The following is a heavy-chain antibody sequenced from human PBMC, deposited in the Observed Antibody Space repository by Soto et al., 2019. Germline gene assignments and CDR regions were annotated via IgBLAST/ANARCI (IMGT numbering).Heavy chain of an antibody. CDR1: GGSIGKYF. J-gene: IGHJ5*02. CDR2: IFHNGDT. Sequence: QVQLRESGPGVVKPSETLSPTCTVSGGSIGKYFWSWIRQPAGKGLEWIGRIFHNGDTDYNPTLRSRVTMSVDTSKNQFSLKLKSMTAADTAVYFCARGAWFDPWGRGTLVTVSS. CDR3: ARGAWFDP. V-gene: IGHV4-4*07.